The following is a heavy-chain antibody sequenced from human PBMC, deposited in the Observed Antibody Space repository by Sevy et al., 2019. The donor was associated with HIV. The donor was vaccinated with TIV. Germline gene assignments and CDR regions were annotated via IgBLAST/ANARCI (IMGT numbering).Heavy chain of an antibody. CDR3: ARPHTEYSGYDYES. Sequence: SETLSLTCTVSGDSISGSTYFWGWIRQPPGKGLEWIGSFFYSEVSYYNPSLKSRLTMSVDTSRNQFSLTLRSVTAADTAIYYCARPHTEYSGYDYESWSQGILVTVSS. CDR2: FFYSEVS. J-gene: IGHJ4*02. CDR1: GDSISGSTYF. D-gene: IGHD5-12*01. V-gene: IGHV4-39*01.